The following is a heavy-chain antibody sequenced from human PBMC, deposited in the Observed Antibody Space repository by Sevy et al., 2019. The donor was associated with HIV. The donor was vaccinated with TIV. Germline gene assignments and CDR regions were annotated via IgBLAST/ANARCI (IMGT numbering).Heavy chain of an antibody. CDR2: ISGSGGST. J-gene: IGHJ4*02. D-gene: IGHD2-2*01. CDR1: GFTFSSYA. CDR3: AKAQDIVVVPAAKGFDY. Sequence: GGSLRLSCAASGFTFSSYAMSWVRQAPGKGLEWVSAISGSGGSTYYADSMKGRFTISRDNSKNTLYLQMNSLRAEDTAVYYCAKAQDIVVVPAAKGFDYWGQGTLVTVSS. V-gene: IGHV3-23*01.